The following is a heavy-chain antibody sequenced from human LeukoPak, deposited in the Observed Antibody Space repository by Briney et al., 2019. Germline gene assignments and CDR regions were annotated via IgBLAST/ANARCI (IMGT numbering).Heavy chain of an antibody. CDR1: GGSISSFY. V-gene: IGHV4-59*12. J-gene: IGHJ3*01. CDR3: ARDKSLPQAFDP. CDR2: NSYSGTP. D-gene: IGHD5/OR15-5a*01. Sequence: PSETLSLTCTVSGGSISSFYWSWIRQPPGKGLEYIGYNSYSGTPSYNPSLKSRVPISVDTSKNQFSLKLNSLTAADTAVYYRARDKSLPQAFDPWGQGTVVTVSA.